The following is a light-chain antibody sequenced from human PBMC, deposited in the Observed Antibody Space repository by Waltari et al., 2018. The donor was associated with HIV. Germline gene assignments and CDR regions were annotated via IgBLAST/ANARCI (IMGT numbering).Light chain of an antibody. Sequence: QSALTQPASVSGSPGQSITISCTGTSSDVGGYNYVPWYQQHPGNAPKLMIYEVTDRPSGVSNRFSGSKSGNTASLTISGLQAEDEADYYCQSFDSSLRGSMFGGGTKLTVL. V-gene: IGLV2-14*01. J-gene: IGLJ3*02. CDR2: EVT. CDR3: QSFDSSLRGSM. CDR1: SSDVGGYNY.